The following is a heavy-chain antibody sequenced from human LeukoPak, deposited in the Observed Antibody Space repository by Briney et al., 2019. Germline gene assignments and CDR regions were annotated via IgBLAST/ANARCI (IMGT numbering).Heavy chain of an antibody. V-gene: IGHV3-30*18. CDR3: AKDRLGATDWYFDL. D-gene: IGHD1-26*01. J-gene: IGHJ2*01. Sequence: GGSLRPSCAASGFTFSSYGMHWVRQAPGKGLEWVAVISYDGSNKYYADSVKGRFTISRDNSKNTLYLQMNSLRAEDTAVYYCAKDRLGATDWYFDLWGRGTLVTVSS. CDR2: ISYDGSNK. CDR1: GFTFSSYG.